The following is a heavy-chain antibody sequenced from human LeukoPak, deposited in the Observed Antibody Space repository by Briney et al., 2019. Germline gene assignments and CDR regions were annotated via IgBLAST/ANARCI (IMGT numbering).Heavy chain of an antibody. J-gene: IGHJ5*02. CDR1: DYSISSGYY. D-gene: IGHD4-17*01. CDR3: ARVGDYGDYVNWFDP. V-gene: IGHV4-38-2*02. Sequence: PSETLSLTCIVSDYSISSGYYWGWIRQPPGKGLEWIGSIYHLGNSYYNPSLKSRVTISVDTSKNQFSLKMNSVTAADTAVYYCARVGDYGDYVNWFDPWGQGTLVTASS. CDR2: IYHLGNS.